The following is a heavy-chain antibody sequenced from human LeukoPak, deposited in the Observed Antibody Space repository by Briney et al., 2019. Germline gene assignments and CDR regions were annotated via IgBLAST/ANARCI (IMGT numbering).Heavy chain of an antibody. Sequence: ASVKVSCKPSGNTFSSYDINWVRQAPGQGLEWMGWMNPNSGNTTYAQKFQGRVTMTRDTSISTAYMELSSLRSEDTAVYYCARGGTLVQGVTVLYGMDVWGQGTTVTVSS. D-gene: IGHD3-10*01. V-gene: IGHV1-8*01. J-gene: IGHJ6*02. CDR3: ARGGTLVQGVTVLYGMDV. CDR2: MNPNSGNT. CDR1: GNTFSSYD.